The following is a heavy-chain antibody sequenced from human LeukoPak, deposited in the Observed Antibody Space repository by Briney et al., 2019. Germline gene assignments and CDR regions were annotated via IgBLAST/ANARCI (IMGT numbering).Heavy chain of an antibody. CDR3: ANKERGTSGYYGH. CDR1: GFTVSSNY. J-gene: IGHJ4*02. V-gene: IGHV3-66*01. CDR2: IYSGDST. D-gene: IGHD3-22*01. Sequence: PGGSLRLSCTASGFTVSSNYMTWVRQAAGKGLEWVSVIYSGDSTYYADSVKGRFTISRDNSKNTLYLQMNSLRAEDTAVYYCANKERGTSGYYGHWGQGTLVTVPS.